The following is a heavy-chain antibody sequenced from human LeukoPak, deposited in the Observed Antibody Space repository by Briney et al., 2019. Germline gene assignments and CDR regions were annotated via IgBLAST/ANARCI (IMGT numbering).Heavy chain of an antibody. V-gene: IGHV3-13*01. CDR2: IGTASDT. D-gene: IGHD2/OR15-2a*01. CDR1: GFTFSNYD. CDR3: VRGYHCNSSSRYDNWFDP. J-gene: IGHJ5*02. Sequence: PGGSLRLSCAASGFTFSNYDIHWVRQPTGKGLEWVSAIGTASDTFYPGSVKGRFTISRDNVRNSVYLQMNALRAGDTAVYYCVRGYHCNSSSRYDNWFDPWGQGTLVTVSS.